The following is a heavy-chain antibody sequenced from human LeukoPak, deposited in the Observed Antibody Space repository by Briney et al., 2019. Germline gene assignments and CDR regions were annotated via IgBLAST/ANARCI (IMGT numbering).Heavy chain of an antibody. Sequence: GESLKISCKGSGYSFTSCWIGWVRQMPGKGLEWMGIIYPGDSDTRYSPSFQGQVTISADKSISTAYLQWGSLKASDTAMYYCARIHVGCSGGSCYSIGAFDYWGQGTLVTVSS. CDR2: IYPGDSDT. J-gene: IGHJ4*02. CDR1: GYSFTSCW. V-gene: IGHV5-51*01. CDR3: ARIHVGCSGGSCYSIGAFDY. D-gene: IGHD2-15*01.